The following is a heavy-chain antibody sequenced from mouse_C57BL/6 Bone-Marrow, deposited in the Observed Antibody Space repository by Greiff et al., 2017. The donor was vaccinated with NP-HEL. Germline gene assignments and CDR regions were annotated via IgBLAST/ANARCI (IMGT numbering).Heavy chain of an antibody. J-gene: IGHJ3*01. D-gene: IGHD2-3*01. CDR3: RDGYYRAY. V-gene: IGHV1-19*01. Sequence: EVKLMESGPVLVKPGASVKMSCKASGYTFTDYYMNWVKQSHGKSLEWIGVINPYNGGTSYNQKFKGKATLTVDKSSSTAYMELNSLTSEDSAVYYWRDGYYRAYWGQGTLVTVSA. CDR1: GYTFTDYY. CDR2: INPYNGGT.